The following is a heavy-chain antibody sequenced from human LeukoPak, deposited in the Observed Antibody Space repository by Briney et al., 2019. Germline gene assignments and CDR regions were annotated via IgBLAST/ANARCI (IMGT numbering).Heavy chain of an antibody. CDR1: GFTFSDYY. CDR3: ARDRRAEVGATTDY. Sequence: PGGSLRLSRAASGFTFSDYYMSWIRQAPGKGLEWVSYISSSGSTIYYAASVKGRFTISRDNAKNSLYLQMNSLRAEDTAVYYCARDRRAEVGATTDYWGQGTLVTVSS. CDR2: ISSSGSTI. V-gene: IGHV3-11*01. J-gene: IGHJ4*02. D-gene: IGHD1-26*01.